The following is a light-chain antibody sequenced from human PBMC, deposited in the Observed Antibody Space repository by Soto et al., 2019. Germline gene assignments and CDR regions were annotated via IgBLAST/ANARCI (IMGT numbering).Light chain of an antibody. V-gene: IGKV3-15*01. J-gene: IGKJ1*01. CDR1: QSISSN. CDR3: QQYNNWPPVT. Sequence: DIVMTQSPSTLSVSPGERATLSCRASQSISSNLAWYQQKPGQAPRLLIYGASTRATGIPARFSGSGSGTAFTLTISSLLSEDVAVSYCQQYNNWPPVTFGQGTKVEIK. CDR2: GAS.